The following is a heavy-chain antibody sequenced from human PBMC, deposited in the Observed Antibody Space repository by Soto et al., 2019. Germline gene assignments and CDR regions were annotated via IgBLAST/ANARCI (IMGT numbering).Heavy chain of an antibody. CDR1: GFTFSSYA. Sequence: GGSLRLSCAASGFTFSSYAMHWVRQAPGKGLEWVAVISHDGSNKYYADSVKGRFTISRDNSKNTLYLQMNSLRAEDTAVYYCARVREYSGRMDVWGQGTKVTVSS. J-gene: IGHJ6*02. V-gene: IGHV3-30-3*01. CDR2: ISHDGSNK. D-gene: IGHD3-10*01. CDR3: ARVREYSGRMDV.